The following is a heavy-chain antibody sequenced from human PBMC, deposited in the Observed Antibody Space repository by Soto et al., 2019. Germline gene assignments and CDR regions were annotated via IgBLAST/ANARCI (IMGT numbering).Heavy chain of an antibody. CDR1: GFTFSSYS. Sequence: GGSLRLSCAASGFTFSSYSMNWVRQAPGKGLEWVSSISSSSYIYYADSVKGRFTISRDNAKNSLYLQMNSLRAEDTAVYYCARDPYYDFWSGYYLDYWGQGTLVTVSS. D-gene: IGHD3-3*01. CDR2: ISSSSYI. V-gene: IGHV3-21*01. CDR3: ARDPYYDFWSGYYLDY. J-gene: IGHJ4*02.